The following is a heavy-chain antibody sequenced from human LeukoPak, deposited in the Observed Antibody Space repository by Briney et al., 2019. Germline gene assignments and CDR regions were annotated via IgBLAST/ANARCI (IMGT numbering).Heavy chain of an antibody. V-gene: IGHV3-74*01. CDR3: ARAGGYYYYYMDV. Sequence: AGGSLRLSCAASGFNFSIYWMHWVRQAPGKGLVWVSRINSEGSSAIYAGSVKGRFTFSRDNAKNMLYLQMDSLRAEDTAVYYCARAGGYYYYYMDVWGKGTRVTVSS. D-gene: IGHD2-15*01. CDR1: GFNFSIYW. J-gene: IGHJ6*03. CDR2: INSEGSSA.